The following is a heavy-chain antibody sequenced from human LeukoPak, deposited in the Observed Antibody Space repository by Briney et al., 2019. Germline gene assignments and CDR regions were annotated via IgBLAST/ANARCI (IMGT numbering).Heavy chain of an antibody. CDR3: ARGGGGYSYGFDY. D-gene: IGHD5-18*01. V-gene: IGHV3-7*01. CDR2: IKQDGSEK. J-gene: IGHJ4*02. Sequence: PGGPLRLSCAASGFTFSSYWMSWVRQAPGKGLEWVANIKQDGSEKYYVDSVKGRFTISRDNAKNSLYLQMNSLRAEDTAVYHCARGGGGYSYGFDYWGQGTLVTVSS. CDR1: GFTFSSYW.